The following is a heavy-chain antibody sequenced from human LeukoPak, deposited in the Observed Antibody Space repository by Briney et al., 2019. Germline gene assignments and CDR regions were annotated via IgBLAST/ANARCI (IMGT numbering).Heavy chain of an antibody. Sequence: GGSLRLSCEASGFTFRTYGMTWVRQAPGKGLEWISYMSSTGNTIYYAESVKGRFTVSRDNANNSMSLQMTSLRAEDTAVYYCARSSSYFTYFDFWGRDTLVTVSS. CDR1: GFTFRTYG. CDR2: MSSTGNTI. V-gene: IGHV3-48*04. J-gene: IGHJ2*01. CDR3: ARSSSYFTYFDF. D-gene: IGHD2/OR15-2a*01.